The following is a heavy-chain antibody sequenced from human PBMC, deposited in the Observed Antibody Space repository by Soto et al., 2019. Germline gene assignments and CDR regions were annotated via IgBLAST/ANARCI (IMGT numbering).Heavy chain of an antibody. J-gene: IGHJ4*02. CDR2: ISGSGTGT. Sequence: EVQLLESGGGLVQPGGSLRLSCAAXXXXXXXYALSWVRQXPXKXLXWVSGISGSGTGTYYADSVKGRFTISRDNSKSTVYLHMNSLRADDTAIYYCAXXXXGXXXXVTSYFDYWGQGTLVTVSS. CDR1: XXXXXXYA. CDR3: AXXXXGXXXXVTSYFDY. V-gene: IGHV3-23*01. D-gene: IGHD5-18*01.